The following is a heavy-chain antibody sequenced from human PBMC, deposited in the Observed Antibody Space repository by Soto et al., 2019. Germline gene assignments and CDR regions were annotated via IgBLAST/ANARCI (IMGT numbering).Heavy chain of an antibody. V-gene: IGHV3-74*01. CDR2: IHSDGSST. J-gene: IGHJ3*01. Sequence: EVQLVESEGGLVQRGGSLRLSCAASGFTFNYYWMHWVRQAPGQGLVWVSHIHSDGSSTTYADSVKGRFTISRDNAKKTLYLQMNSLRAEDTAVYYCARGDKGGFDLWGQVTTVTVSS. CDR1: GFTFNYYW. CDR3: ARGDKGGFDL. D-gene: IGHD2-21*02.